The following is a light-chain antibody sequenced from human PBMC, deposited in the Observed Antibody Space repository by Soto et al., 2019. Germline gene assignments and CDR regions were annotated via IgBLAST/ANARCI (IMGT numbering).Light chain of an antibody. CDR2: GAS. J-gene: IGKJ1*01. CDR3: QQYNTWPRT. CDR1: QSVSSD. Sequence: EIVMTQSPATLSVSPGERATLSCRASQSVSSDLAWHHQKPGQAPRLLIYGASTRATGIPARFSGSGSGTEFTLTINSLQSEDFAVYYCQQYNTWPRTFGQGTKVDIK. V-gene: IGKV3-15*01.